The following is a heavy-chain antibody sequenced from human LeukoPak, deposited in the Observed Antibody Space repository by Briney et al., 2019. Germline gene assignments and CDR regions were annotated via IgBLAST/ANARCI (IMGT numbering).Heavy chain of an antibody. Sequence: GGSLRLSCAASGLTFTTYSMNWVRQAPGKGLEWVSSISNSGSHIYYANSVKGRFSISRDNAKKSLYLQMNSLRAEDTAVYSCVTEPGIYSSGWYSQVYFDHWCQGTLVTVSS. D-gene: IGHD6-19*01. CDR2: ISNSGSHI. CDR3: VTEPGIYSSGWYSQVYFDH. V-gene: IGHV3-21*01. J-gene: IGHJ4*02. CDR1: GLTFTTYS.